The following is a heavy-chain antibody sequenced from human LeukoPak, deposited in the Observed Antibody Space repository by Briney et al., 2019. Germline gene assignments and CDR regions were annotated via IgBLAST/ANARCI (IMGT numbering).Heavy chain of an antibody. CDR2: ISGSGGST. Sequence: GGSLRLSCAASGFTFSSYAMSWVRQAPGKGLEWASAISGSGGSTYYADSVKGRFTISRDNSKNTLYLQMNSLRAEDTAVYYCAKGDIVVVPAAIPLSFDYWGQGTLVTVSS. CDR3: AKGDIVVVPAAIPLSFDY. J-gene: IGHJ4*02. CDR1: GFTFSSYA. D-gene: IGHD2-2*02. V-gene: IGHV3-23*01.